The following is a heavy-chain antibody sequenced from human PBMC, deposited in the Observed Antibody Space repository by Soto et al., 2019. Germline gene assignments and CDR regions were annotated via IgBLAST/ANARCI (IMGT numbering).Heavy chain of an antibody. CDR1: GCTFSSYG. Sequence: QVQLVESGGGVVQPGRSLRLSCAASGCTFSSYGMHWVRQAPGKGLEWVAVIWYDGSNKYYADSVKGRFTISRDNSKNTLYLQMNSLRAEDTAVYYCARGPTRRGHFWTGYSEMYYFDYWGQGTLVTVSS. CDR3: ARGPTRRGHFWTGYSEMYYFDY. D-gene: IGHD3-3*02. CDR2: IWYDGSNK. V-gene: IGHV3-33*01. J-gene: IGHJ4*02.